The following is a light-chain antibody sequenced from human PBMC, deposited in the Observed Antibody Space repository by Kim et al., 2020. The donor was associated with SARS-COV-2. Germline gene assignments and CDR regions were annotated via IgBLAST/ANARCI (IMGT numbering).Light chain of an antibody. CDR1: CSDSGAYKY. V-gene: IGLV2-8*01. CDR2: EVS. Sequence: HSVTISCTETCSDSGAYKYVSWYQQHPGKAPKRMIYEVSKRPSGVPDRFSGSKSGNTASLTVSGLQAEDEADYYCSSHAGSNNWGVFGGGTQLTVL. J-gene: IGLJ3*02. CDR3: SSHAGSNNWGV.